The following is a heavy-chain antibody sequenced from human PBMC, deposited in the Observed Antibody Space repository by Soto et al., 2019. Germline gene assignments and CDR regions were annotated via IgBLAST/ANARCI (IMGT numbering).Heavy chain of an antibody. CDR3: ARDRRDGYNFVDY. CDR2: IYYSGST. D-gene: IGHD5-12*01. CDR1: GGSISSGGYY. V-gene: IGHV4-31*03. Sequence: QVQLQESGPGLVKPSQTLSLTCTVSGGSISSGGYYWSWIRQHPGKGLEWIGYIYYSGSTYYNPSLMSRVTISVGTSKNQFSLKLSSVTAADTAVYYCARDRRDGYNFVDYWGQGTLVTVSS. J-gene: IGHJ4*02.